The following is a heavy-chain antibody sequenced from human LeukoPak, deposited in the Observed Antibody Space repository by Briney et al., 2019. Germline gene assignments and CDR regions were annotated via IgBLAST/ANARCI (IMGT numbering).Heavy chain of an antibody. V-gene: IGHV3-23*01. Sequence: GGSLRLSCAASGFTFSIYAMNWVRQAPGKGLEWVSTITSGGNTDYADSAKGRFAISRDNSENTLYLQMNSLRAEDTAVYYCAKGVLRSGIYYYSMDVWGQGTTVTVSS. D-gene: IGHD3-10*01. CDR1: GFTFSIYA. CDR3: AKGVLRSGIYYYSMDV. J-gene: IGHJ6*02. CDR2: ITSGGNT.